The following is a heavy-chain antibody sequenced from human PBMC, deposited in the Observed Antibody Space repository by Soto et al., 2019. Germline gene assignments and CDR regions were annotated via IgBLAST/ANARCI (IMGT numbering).Heavy chain of an antibody. D-gene: IGHD3-3*01. J-gene: IGHJ5*02. V-gene: IGHV2-70*11. CDR2: IAWDDDK. CDR3: ARSLSFWYFFQADAGTRDVRSVSAFLLTRFSDP. Sequence: SGMCVSWIRQPPGKALEWLARIAWDDDKYYSTSVKTRLTISKDTSTHQVVLTMTNMDPVDTATYYCARSLSFWYFFQADAGTRDVRSVSAFLLTRFSDP. CDR1: SGMC.